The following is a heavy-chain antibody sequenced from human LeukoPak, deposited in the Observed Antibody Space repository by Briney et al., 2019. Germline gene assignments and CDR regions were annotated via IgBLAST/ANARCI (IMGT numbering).Heavy chain of an antibody. CDR2: ISSSSSYI. CDR3: ARDHGDILTGYTYYFDY. Sequence: GGSLRLSCAAAGLTFSSYSMNWVRQAPGKGLEWVSSISSSSSYIYYADSVKGRFTISRDNAKNSLYLQMNSLRAEDTAVYYCARDHGDILTGYTYYFDYWGQGTLVTVSS. J-gene: IGHJ4*02. CDR1: GLTFSSYS. D-gene: IGHD3-9*01. V-gene: IGHV3-21*01.